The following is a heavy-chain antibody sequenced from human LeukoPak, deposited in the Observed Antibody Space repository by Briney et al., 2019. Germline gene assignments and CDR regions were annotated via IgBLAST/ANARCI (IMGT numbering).Heavy chain of an antibody. CDR2: IYYNGDT. D-gene: IGHD3-22*01. J-gene: IGHJ4*02. Sequence: PGGSLRLSCAASGFTFSDYYMSWIRQPPGKGLEWIGHIYYNGDTNYSPSLKSRVTMSLDTSKNQFSLYLNSVTAADTAVYYCARAEGAYDRAFDYWGQGTLVTVSS. CDR1: GFTFSDYY. CDR3: ARAEGAYDRAFDY. V-gene: IGHV4-59*01.